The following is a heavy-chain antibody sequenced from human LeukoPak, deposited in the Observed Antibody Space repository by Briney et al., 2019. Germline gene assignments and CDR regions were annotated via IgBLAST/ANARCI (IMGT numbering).Heavy chain of an antibody. CDR3: AKGEGPTAMVKDYYFDC. J-gene: IGHJ4*02. V-gene: IGHV3-23*01. Sequence: PGGTLRLSCAASGFTFSSYAMSWVRQAPGKGLEWVSSISASGGSTYYTDSVRGRLTVYRDNSKNTLYLQMNSLRAEDTAAYYRAKGEGPTAMVKDYYFDCWGQGTLVPVSS. CDR2: ISASGGST. CDR1: GFTFSSYA. D-gene: IGHD5-18*01.